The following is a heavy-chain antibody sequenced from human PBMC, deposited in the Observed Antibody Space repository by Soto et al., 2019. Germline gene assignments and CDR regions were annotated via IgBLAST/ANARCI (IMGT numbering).Heavy chain of an antibody. Sequence: GGSLRLSCAASGFTFSSYAMSWVRQAPGKGLEWVSAISGSGGSTYYADSVKGRFTISRDNSKNTLYLQMNSLRAEDTAVYYCAKKHGDSSITNYYFDYWGQGTLVTVSS. CDR2: ISGSGGST. J-gene: IGHJ4*02. CDR3: AKKHGDSSITNYYFDY. CDR1: GFTFSSYA. V-gene: IGHV3-23*01. D-gene: IGHD4-17*01.